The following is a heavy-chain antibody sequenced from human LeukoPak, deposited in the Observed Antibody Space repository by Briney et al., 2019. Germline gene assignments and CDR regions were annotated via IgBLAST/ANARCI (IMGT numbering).Heavy chain of an antibody. CDR2: ISSSGSTI. J-gene: IGHJ6*03. CDR3: ARARRGTTVTTYVYYYYMDV. V-gene: IGHV3-48*04. D-gene: IGHD4-17*01. CDR1: GFTFTSYT. Sequence: GGSLRLSCAASGFTFTSYTMKWVRQAPGKGLEWVSYISSSGSTIYYADSVKGRFTISRDNAKNSLYLQMNSLRAEDTAVYYCARARRGTTVTTYVYYYYMDVWGKGTTVTISS.